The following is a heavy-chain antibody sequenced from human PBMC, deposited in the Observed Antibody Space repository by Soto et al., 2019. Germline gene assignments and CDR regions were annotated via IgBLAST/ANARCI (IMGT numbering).Heavy chain of an antibody. V-gene: IGHV4-30-4*01. CDR2: IYYSRSD. Sequence: SEALSLTCTVSGDSINSADYYWSWLRQPPGKGLEWIGYIYYSRSDYYNPSLGRRATITIDTSRNQFSLNLMSVTAADTAVYYCARVVQFYDSSGYSFYYFDYWGQGALVTVSS. CDR3: ARVVQFYDSSGYSFYYFDY. J-gene: IGHJ4*02. D-gene: IGHD3-22*01. CDR1: GDSINSADYY.